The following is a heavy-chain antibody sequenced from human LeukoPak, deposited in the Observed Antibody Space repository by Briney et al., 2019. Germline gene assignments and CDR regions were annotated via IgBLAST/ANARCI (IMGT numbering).Heavy chain of an antibody. Sequence: GESLKISCKGSGYNFPNYWIGWVRQRPGKGLELMGIIYPGDSDIRYTPSFQGQVTISVDRSISTAYLQWNSLKASDTATYYCSRLEWGKLEPYYFDYWGQGTLVTVSS. CDR2: IYPGDSDI. J-gene: IGHJ4*02. CDR1: GYNFPNYW. CDR3: SRLEWGKLEPYYFDY. V-gene: IGHV5-51*01. D-gene: IGHD3-16*01.